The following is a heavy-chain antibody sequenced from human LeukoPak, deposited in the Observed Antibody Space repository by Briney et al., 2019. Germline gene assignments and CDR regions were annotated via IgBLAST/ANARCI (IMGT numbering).Heavy chain of an antibody. D-gene: IGHD5-18*01. J-gene: IGHJ4*02. Sequence: SETLSLTCAVYGGSFSGYYWSWIRQPPGKGLEWIGEINHSGSTNYNPSLKSRVTISVDTSKNQFSLKLSSVTAAGTAVYYCARGGYSYGSYWGQGTLVTVSS. CDR2: INHSGST. CDR1: GGSFSGYY. CDR3: ARGGYSYGSY. V-gene: IGHV4-34*01.